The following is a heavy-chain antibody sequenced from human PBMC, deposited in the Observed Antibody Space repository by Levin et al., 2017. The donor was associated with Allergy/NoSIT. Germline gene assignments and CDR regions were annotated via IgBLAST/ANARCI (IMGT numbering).Heavy chain of an antibody. V-gene: IGHV3-15*01. Sequence: GGSLRLSCAASGFTFSNAWMSWVRQAPGKGLEWVGRIKSKTDGGTTDYAAPVKGRFTISRDDSKNTLYLQMNSLKTEDTAVYYCTTELLIAAAGRLDYWGQGTLVTVSS. CDR2: IKSKTDGGTT. CDR3: TTELLIAAAGRLDY. D-gene: IGHD6-13*01. J-gene: IGHJ4*02. CDR1: GFTFSNAW.